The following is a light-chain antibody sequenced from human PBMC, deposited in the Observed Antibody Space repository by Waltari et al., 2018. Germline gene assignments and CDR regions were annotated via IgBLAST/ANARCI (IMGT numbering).Light chain of an antibody. J-gene: IGKJ5*01. CDR3: QQRANWPIT. V-gene: IGKV3-11*01. CDR2: DAS. Sequence: EIVLTQSPATLSLSPGERATLSCRASQNVNSYLAWYQPKPGQAPRVLIYDASNRATGIPARFSGSGSGTDFTLTISSLEPEDCADYYCQQRANWPITFGQGTRLEIK. CDR1: QNVNSY.